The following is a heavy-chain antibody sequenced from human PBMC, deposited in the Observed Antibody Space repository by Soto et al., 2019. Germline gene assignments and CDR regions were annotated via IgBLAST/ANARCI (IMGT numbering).Heavy chain of an antibody. D-gene: IGHD3-22*01. CDR3: ASSGGSNYYDSSGSDAFDI. V-gene: IGHV5-51*01. CDR1: GYSFTSYR. Sequence: GESLKISCKGSGYSFTSYRIGWVRQTPGKGLEWMGIIYPGDSDTRYSPSFQGQVTISADKSISTAYLQWSSLKASDTAMYHCASSGGSNYYDSSGSDAFDIWGQGTMVTVSS. CDR2: IYPGDSDT. J-gene: IGHJ3*02.